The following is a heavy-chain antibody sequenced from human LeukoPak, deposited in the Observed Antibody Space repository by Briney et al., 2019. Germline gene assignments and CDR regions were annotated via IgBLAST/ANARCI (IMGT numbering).Heavy chain of an antibody. Sequence: GGSLRLSCAASGFTFRSYSMNWVRQAPGKGLEWVSFISSRSSTIYYADSVKGRFTISRDNAKNSLYLQMNSLRAEDTAVYYCAELGITMIGGVWGKGTTVTISS. CDR3: AELGITMIGGV. CDR2: ISSRSSTI. D-gene: IGHD3-10*02. CDR1: GFTFRSYS. V-gene: IGHV3-48*01. J-gene: IGHJ6*04.